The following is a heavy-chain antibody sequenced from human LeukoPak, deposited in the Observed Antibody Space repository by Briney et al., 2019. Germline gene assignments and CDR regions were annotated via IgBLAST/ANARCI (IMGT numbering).Heavy chain of an antibody. CDR2: ISGSGGST. Sequence: PGGSLRLSCAASGFTFSSYAMSWVRQAPGKGLEWVSAISGSGGSTYYANSVKGRFTISRDNSKNTLYLQMNSLRAEDTAVYYCAKDSQLLWFGESPIYYYYGMDVWGQGTTVTVSS. CDR3: AKDSQLLWFGESPIYYYYGMDV. J-gene: IGHJ6*02. D-gene: IGHD3-10*01. CDR1: GFTFSSYA. V-gene: IGHV3-23*01.